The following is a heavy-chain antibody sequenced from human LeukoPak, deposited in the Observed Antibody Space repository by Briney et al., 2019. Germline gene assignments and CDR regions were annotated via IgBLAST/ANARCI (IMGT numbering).Heavy chain of an antibody. CDR3: ARDGGGLMTTVLSDAFDI. CDR2: INPSGGST. Sequence: ASVKVSFKASGYTFIIYYMHWVRQAPGQGLEWMGIINPSGGSTSYAQKFQGRVTMTRDTSTSTVYMELSSLRSEDTAVYYCARDGGGLMTTVLSDAFDIWGQGTMVTVSS. D-gene: IGHD4-23*01. J-gene: IGHJ3*02. CDR1: GYTFIIYY. V-gene: IGHV1-46*01.